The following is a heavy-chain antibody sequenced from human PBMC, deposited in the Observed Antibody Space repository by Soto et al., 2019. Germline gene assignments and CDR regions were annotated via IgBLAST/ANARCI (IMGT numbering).Heavy chain of an antibody. V-gene: IGHV3-30-3*01. D-gene: IGHD1-1*01. CDR2: ILYDGSKK. Sequence: QVQLVESGGGVVQPGRSLRLSCAASGFTFSTYAMHWVRQAPGKGLEWVAVILYDGSKKDYADSVKGRFTISRDNSKSTLYLQMNSLRAEDTAVYYCARVNIAWNDVGAMDVWGQGTTVTVSS. J-gene: IGHJ6*02. CDR1: GFTFSTYA. CDR3: ARVNIAWNDVGAMDV.